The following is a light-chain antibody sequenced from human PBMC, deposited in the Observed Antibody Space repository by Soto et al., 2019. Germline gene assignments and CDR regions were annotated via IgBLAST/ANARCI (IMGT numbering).Light chain of an antibody. V-gene: IGLV2-14*01. Sequence: QSVLTQPASVSGSPGQSITISCTGTSSDIGRYNHVSWYQHHPGKAPRLIIYDVSNRPSGVSNRFSGSKSGSTASLTISGLQAEDEADYYCSAYTTSIALYVFGAGTKVTVL. CDR3: SAYTTSIALYV. CDR2: DVS. CDR1: SSDIGRYNH. J-gene: IGLJ1*01.